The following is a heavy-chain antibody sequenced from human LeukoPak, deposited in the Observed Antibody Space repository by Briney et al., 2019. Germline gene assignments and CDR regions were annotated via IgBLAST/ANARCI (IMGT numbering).Heavy chain of an antibody. CDR3: ARVVEQWLVNWFDP. D-gene: IGHD6-19*01. CDR2: MKQDGSER. CDR1: GFTFSSYW. J-gene: IGHJ5*02. V-gene: IGHV3-7*01. Sequence: GGSLRLSCAASGFTFSSYWMSWVRQAPGKGLEWVAKMKQDGSERYYVDSVKGRFTISRDNAKNSLYLQMNSLRAEDTAVYYCARVVEQWLVNWFDPWGQGTLVTVSS.